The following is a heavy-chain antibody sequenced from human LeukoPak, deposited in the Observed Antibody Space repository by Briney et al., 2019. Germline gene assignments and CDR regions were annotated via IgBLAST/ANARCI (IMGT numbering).Heavy chain of an antibody. CDR1: GGSISSGGYY. J-gene: IGHJ5*02. CDR3: ARAKPPDMIVGETLFDP. Sequence: SETLSLTCTVSGGSISSGGYYWSWIRQHPGKGLEWIGYIYYSGSTYYNPSLKSRVTISVDTSKNQFSLKLSSVTAADTAVYYCARAKPPDMIVGETLFDPWGQGTLVTVSS. V-gene: IGHV4-31*03. D-gene: IGHD3-22*01. CDR2: IYYSGST.